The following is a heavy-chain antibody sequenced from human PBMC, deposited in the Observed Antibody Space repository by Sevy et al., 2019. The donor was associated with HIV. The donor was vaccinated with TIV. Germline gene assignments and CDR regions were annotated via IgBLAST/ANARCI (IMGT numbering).Heavy chain of an antibody. CDR3: ARESPYIAAAGKYYYYNGMDV. D-gene: IGHD6-13*01. CDR2: IYYSGST. Sequence: SETLSLTCTVSGGSVSSYFWSWIRQPPGKGLEWIGYIYYSGSTDYNPSLKSRVTISLDTSRSQFSLKLSSVTAADTAVYYCARESPYIAAAGKYYYYNGMDVWGQGTTVTVS. V-gene: IGHV4-59*02. CDR1: GGSVSSYF. J-gene: IGHJ6*02.